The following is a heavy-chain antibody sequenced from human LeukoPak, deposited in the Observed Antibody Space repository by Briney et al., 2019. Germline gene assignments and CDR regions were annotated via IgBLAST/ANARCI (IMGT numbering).Heavy chain of an antibody. CDR1: GGSFSGYY. D-gene: IGHD2-21*01. CDR2: IYTRGST. V-gene: IGHV4-59*10. J-gene: IGHJ4*02. CDR3: ARAFCVGECFVLHIFFDS. Sequence: SETLSLTCAVYGGSFSGYYWSWIRQPPGKGLEWIGRIYTRGSTKYTPSLKSRVTMSVDTSKNQFSLKLSSVTAADTAVYYCARAFCVGECFVLHIFFDSWGQGTLVTVSS.